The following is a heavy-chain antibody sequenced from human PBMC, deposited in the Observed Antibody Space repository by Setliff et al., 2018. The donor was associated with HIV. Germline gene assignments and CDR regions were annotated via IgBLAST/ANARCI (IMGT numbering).Heavy chain of an antibody. CDR2: ISSDSTDI. D-gene: IGHD3-22*01. V-gene: IGHV3-21*01. Sequence: RLSCAASGFTFSSYTMNWVRQAPGKGLEWVSSISSDSTDIYYADSMKGRFTISRDNAKNSLYLQMSSLGAEDTAVYYCAREDVYYYDSEGYYLLEYWGQGTPVTVSS. CDR1: GFTFSSYT. CDR3: AREDVYYYDSEGYYLLEY. J-gene: IGHJ4*02.